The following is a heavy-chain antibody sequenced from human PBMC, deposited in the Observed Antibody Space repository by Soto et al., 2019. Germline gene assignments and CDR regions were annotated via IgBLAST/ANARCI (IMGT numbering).Heavy chain of an antibody. CDR1: GFTFSSFG. J-gene: IGHJ4*02. CDR3: AKDLRVTATIRPDY. V-gene: IGHV3-30*18. Sequence: QVQLVESGGGVVQPGTSLRLSCTASGFTFSSFGIHWVRQAPGKGLEWVAVISYDGMDKNYGDSLKGRFTISRENSKNMVYVQMNSLRVVDMAVYHCAKDLRVTATIRPDYGGQGVLVAVSS. D-gene: IGHD2-21*02. CDR2: ISYDGMDK.